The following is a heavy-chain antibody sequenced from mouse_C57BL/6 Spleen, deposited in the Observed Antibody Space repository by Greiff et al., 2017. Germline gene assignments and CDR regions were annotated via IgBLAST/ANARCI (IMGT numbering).Heavy chain of an antibody. J-gene: IGHJ4*01. D-gene: IGHD1-1*01. Sequence: QVHVKQSGAELVRPGASVTLSCKASGYTFTDDEMHWVKQTPVHGLEWIGAIDPETGGTASNQKFKGKAIPTADKSSSTASMELHSLTSEDSAVYYCTSYEYYAMDYWGQGTSVTVSS. CDR1: GYTFTDDE. V-gene: IGHV1-15*01. CDR3: TSYEYYAMDY. CDR2: IDPETGGT.